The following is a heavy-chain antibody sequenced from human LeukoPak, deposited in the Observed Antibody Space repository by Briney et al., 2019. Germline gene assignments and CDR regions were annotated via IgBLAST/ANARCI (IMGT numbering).Heavy chain of an antibody. CDR2: INAGNGNT. D-gene: IGHD6-19*01. J-gene: IGHJ4*02. CDR1: GYTFTSYA. V-gene: IGHV1-3*01. CDR3: ATATGRSSSGWYFDY. Sequence: ASVKVSCKASGYTFTSYAMHWVRQAPGQRLEWMGWINAGNGNTKYSQKFQGRVTITRDTSASTAYMELSSLRSEDTAVYYCATATGRSSSGWYFDYWGQGTLVTVSS.